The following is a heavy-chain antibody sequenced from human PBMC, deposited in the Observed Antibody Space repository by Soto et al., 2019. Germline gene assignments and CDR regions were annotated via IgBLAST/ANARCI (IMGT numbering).Heavy chain of an antibody. CDR2: MNPNSGNT. Sequence: QVQLVQSGAEVKKPGASVKVSCKASGYTFTSYDINWVRQATGQGLEWMGWMNPNSGNTGYAQKFQGRVTMTRNTSISTAYMALSSLRSEDTAVYYCARWGYSSSWYGDWFDPWGQGTLVTVSS. CDR3: ARWGYSSSWYGDWFDP. CDR1: GYTFTSYD. J-gene: IGHJ5*02. V-gene: IGHV1-8*01. D-gene: IGHD6-13*01.